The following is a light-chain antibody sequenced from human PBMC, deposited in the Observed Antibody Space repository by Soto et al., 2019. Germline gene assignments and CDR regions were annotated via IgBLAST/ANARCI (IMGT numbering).Light chain of an antibody. V-gene: IGLV2-14*01. Sequence: QSALTQPASVSGSPGQSITISCTGTSSDVGGYNYVSWYQQHPGKAPKLMIYDVSNRPSGVSNRFSGSKSGNTASLTISGLQAEDADDYYCSSYTSSSTLDVFGTGTKLTVL. CDR3: SSYTSSSTLDV. CDR2: DVS. CDR1: SSDVGGYNY. J-gene: IGLJ1*01.